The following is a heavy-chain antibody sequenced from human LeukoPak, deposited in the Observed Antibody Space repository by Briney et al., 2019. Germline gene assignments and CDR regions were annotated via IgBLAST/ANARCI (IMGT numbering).Heavy chain of an antibody. V-gene: IGHV4-39*01. D-gene: IGHD3-10*02. J-gene: IGHJ5*02. CDR1: DVSVTSYSHY. CDR3: AKVLILSGGTDSDFDP. CDR2: MFYSGTA. Sequence: PSETLSLTCTVSDVSVTSYSHYWAWIRQPPGKGLEWIGSMFYSGTASYYPSLQSRATIAVGTSPKHFPLESRSSTATDTAVYYCAKVLILSGGTDSDFDPWGQGTLVTVSS.